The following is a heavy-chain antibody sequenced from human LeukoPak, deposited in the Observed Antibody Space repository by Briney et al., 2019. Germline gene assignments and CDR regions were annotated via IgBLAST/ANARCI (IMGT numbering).Heavy chain of an antibody. Sequence: PSENLSLNCTVSGGSISSSSYSWGWIRQPPGKGLEWIGSIYYSGSTYYNPSLKSRVTISVDTSKNQFSLKLSSVTAADTAVYYCARAPRPSRVDYWGQGTLVTVSS. V-gene: IGHV4-39*01. CDR2: IYYSGST. CDR3: ARAPRPSRVDY. J-gene: IGHJ4*02. CDR1: GGSISSSSYS. D-gene: IGHD6-6*01.